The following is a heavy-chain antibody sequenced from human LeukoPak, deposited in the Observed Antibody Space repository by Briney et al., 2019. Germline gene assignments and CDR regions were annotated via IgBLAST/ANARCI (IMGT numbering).Heavy chain of an antibody. J-gene: IGHJ6*03. V-gene: IGHV3-23*01. CDR2: ISGSGGST. D-gene: IGHD2-21*01. CDR3: ARDGILYSDYYYYYMDV. CDR1: GFTFSSYW. Sequence: PGGSLRLSCAASGFTFSSYWMYWVRQAPGKGLEWVSAISGSGGSTYYADSVKGRFTISRDNSKNTLYLQMNSLRAEDTAVYYCARDGILYSDYYYYYMDVWGKGTTVTVSS.